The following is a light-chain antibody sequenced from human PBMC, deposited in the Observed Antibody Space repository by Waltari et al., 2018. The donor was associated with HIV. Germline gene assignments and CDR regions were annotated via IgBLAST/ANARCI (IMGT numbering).Light chain of an antibody. CDR3: ATLDDSLNGPV. CDR1: SSNIGANA. V-gene: IGLV1-44*01. J-gene: IGLJ2*01. CDR2: SNS. Sequence: QSVLTQPPSVSGTPGQRVTISCSGGSSNIGANAVSWYQQFPGTAPKLLIYSNSRRPSVVPDRSAGSKSGTSASLAISGLQSEDEADYYCATLDDSLNGPVFGGGTKVTVL.